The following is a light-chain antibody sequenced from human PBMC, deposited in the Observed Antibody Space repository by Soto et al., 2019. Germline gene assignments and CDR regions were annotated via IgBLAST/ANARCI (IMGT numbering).Light chain of an antibody. Sequence: DLQMTQSPSTLSASVGDRVTITCRASQSISSWLAWYQQKPGKAPKLLIYDASSLESGVPSRFSGSGSGTEFTLTISSLQPDDFATYYGQQYNSYSPITFGPGTKVDIK. CDR1: QSISSW. V-gene: IGKV1-5*01. J-gene: IGKJ3*01. CDR3: QQYNSYSPIT. CDR2: DAS.